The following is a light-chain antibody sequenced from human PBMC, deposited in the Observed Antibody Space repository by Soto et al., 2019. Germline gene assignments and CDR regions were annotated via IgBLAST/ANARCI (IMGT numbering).Light chain of an antibody. J-gene: IGLJ1*01. CDR2: EVS. V-gene: IGLV2-14*01. CDR1: SSDVGYYNY. CDR3: SSYTSRSTLYV. Sequence: QSALTQPASVSGSPGQSITISCTGTSSDVGYYNYVSWYQQHPGKAPKLIIYEVSNRPSGVSNRFSGSKSGNTASLTISGLQAEDEADYYCSSYTSRSTLYVFGTGTKVTVL.